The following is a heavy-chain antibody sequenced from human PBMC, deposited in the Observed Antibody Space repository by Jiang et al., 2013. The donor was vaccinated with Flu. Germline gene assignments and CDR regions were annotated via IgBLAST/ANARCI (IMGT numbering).Heavy chain of an antibody. CDR2: ISGGGGKT. D-gene: IGHD1-26*01. CDR1: GFTFSSYA. CDR3: AKPRRPPGHWEGVEYDNYGMDV. Sequence: SGFTFSSYAMSWVRQAPGKGLEWVSGISGGGGKTYYADSVKGRFTISRDNSKNTLYLQMNSLSAEDTAVYFCAKPRRPPGHWEGVEYDNYGMDVWGQGTTVTVSS. V-gene: IGHV3-23*01. J-gene: IGHJ6*02.